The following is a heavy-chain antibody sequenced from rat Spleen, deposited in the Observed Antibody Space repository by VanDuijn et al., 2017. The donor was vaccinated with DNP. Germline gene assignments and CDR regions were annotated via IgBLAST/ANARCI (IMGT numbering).Heavy chain of an antibody. CDR1: GFIFNDYG. J-gene: IGHJ4*01. CDR2: ISTGGGTL. V-gene: IGHV5S13*01. D-gene: IGHD1-4*01. Sequence: EVQLVESGGGLVQPGRSLKLSCAASGFIFNDYGMAWVRQTPKKGLEWVATISTGGGTLYYRDSVKGRFTISRDNAKSTLYLQMDSLRSEDTATYYGARSLYPGILMDAWGQGTSVTVSS. CDR3: ARSLYPGILMDA.